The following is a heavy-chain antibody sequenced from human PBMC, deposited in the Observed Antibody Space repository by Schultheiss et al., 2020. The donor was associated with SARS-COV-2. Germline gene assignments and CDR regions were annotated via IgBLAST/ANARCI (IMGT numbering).Heavy chain of an antibody. V-gene: IGHV3-30*03. D-gene: IGHD4-17*01. J-gene: IGHJ4*02. Sequence: GESLKISCAASGFTFSNAWMNWVRQAPGKGLEWVAVISYDGSNKYYADSVKGRFTISRDNSKNTLYLQMNSLRAEDTAVYYCARVGPSTVTTSLDYWGQGTLVTVSS. CDR3: ARVGPSTVTTSLDY. CDR2: ISYDGSNK. CDR1: GFTFSNAW.